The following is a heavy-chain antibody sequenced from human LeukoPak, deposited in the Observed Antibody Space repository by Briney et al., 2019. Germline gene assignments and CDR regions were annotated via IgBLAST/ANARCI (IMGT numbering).Heavy chain of an antibody. CDR1: GGTFSSYT. CDR2: IIPILGIA. V-gene: IGHV1-69*02. J-gene: IGHJ4*02. D-gene: IGHD1-7*01. CDR3: ARQRLTGTYYFDY. Sequence: ASVKVSCKASGGTFSSYTISWVRQAPGQGLEWMGRIIPILGIANYAQKFQGRVTITADKSTSTAYMELSSLRSEDTAVYFCARQRLTGTYYFDYWGQGTLVTVSS.